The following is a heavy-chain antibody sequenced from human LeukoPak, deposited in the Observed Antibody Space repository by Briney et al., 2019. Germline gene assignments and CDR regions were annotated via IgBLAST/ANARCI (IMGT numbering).Heavy chain of an antibody. J-gene: IGHJ3*02. Sequence: SGGSLRLSCAASGFTFSNYAMSWVRQAPGKGLEWVSDISGSGSSTYYADSVKGRFTISRDNSKNTLYLQMNSLSAEDTAVYYCAKGARGTYALDIWGQGTMVTVSS. D-gene: IGHD3-10*01. CDR2: ISGSGSST. CDR1: GFTFSNYA. CDR3: AKGARGTYALDI. V-gene: IGHV3-23*01.